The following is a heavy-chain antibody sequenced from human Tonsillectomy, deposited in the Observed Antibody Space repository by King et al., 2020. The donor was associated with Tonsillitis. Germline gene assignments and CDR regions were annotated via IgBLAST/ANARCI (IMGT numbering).Heavy chain of an antibody. CDR3: AKGDAGGGDGYNFGIDY. V-gene: IGHV3-23*04. D-gene: IGHD5-24*01. J-gene: IGHJ4*02. CDR2: ISGSGGST. Sequence: VQLVESGGGLVQPGGSLRLSCAASGFTFSSYAMSWVRQAPGKGLEWVSAISGSGGSTYYGDSVKGRFTISRENSKNTLYLKMHSLRAEDTAVYYCAKGDAGGGDGYNFGIDYWGQGTLVTVAS. CDR1: GFTFSSYA.